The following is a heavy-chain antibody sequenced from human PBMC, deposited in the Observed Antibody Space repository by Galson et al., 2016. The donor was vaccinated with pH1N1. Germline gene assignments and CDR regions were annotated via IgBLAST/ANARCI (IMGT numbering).Heavy chain of an antibody. J-gene: IGHJ4*02. V-gene: IGHV4-38-2*01. CDR2: IYHNGDT. CDR1: AYLISSCCY. Sequence: LTCDVSAYLISSCCYWGWIRQPPGKGLEWIGSIYHNGDTNRSPSLKSRLTISVDTSKNQFSVRLTSVTAADTAVYDCARSRVWGLLDSWGQGTLVTVSS. D-gene: IGHD3-16*01. CDR3: ARSRVWGLLDS.